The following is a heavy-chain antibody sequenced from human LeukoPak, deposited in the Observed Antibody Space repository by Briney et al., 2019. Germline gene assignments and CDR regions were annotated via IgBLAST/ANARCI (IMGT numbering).Heavy chain of an antibody. CDR2: IYYSGST. CDR1: GGSISSSSYY. J-gene: IGHJ4*02. V-gene: IGHV4-39*01. CDR3: ARLDSSSWYYFDY. D-gene: IGHD6-13*01. Sequence: PSETLSLTCTVSGGSISSSSYYWGWIRQPPVKGLEWIGSIYYSGSTYYNPSLKSRVTISVDTSKNQFSLKLSSVTAADTAVYYCARLDSSSWYYFDYWGQGTLVTVSS.